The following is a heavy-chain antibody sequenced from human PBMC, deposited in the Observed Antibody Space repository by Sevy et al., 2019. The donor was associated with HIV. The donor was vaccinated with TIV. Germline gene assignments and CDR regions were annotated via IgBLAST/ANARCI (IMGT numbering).Heavy chain of an antibody. V-gene: IGHV4-39*01. D-gene: IGHD3-3*01. J-gene: IGHJ3*02. CDR3: ARDVGVRKGGGSAFDI. Sequence: SESLSLTCTVSGGSLSSSSYYWGWIRQPPGKGLEWIGSIYYSGSTDYNPSLKRPVTISVDTSKNQFSLKLRSVTAADTAVYYCARDVGVRKGGGSAFDIWGQGTMVTVSS. CDR1: GGSLSSSSYY. CDR2: IYYSGST.